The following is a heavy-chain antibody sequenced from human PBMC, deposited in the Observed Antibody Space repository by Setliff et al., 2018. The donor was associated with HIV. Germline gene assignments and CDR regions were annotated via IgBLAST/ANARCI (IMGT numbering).Heavy chain of an antibody. CDR3: ARATYFDFWSAFRHYYMDV. D-gene: IGHD3-3*01. Sequence: PSETLSLTCSVSGGSIGGHRWSWIRQSPGRGLEWIGHIHSSGGTNYNASLKSRLTMLVDTSKNQISLKLKSVTAADTAVYYCARATYFDFWSAFRHYYMDVWGKGTTVTVSS. CDR1: GGSIGGHR. J-gene: IGHJ6*03. CDR2: IHSSGGT. V-gene: IGHV4-59*11.